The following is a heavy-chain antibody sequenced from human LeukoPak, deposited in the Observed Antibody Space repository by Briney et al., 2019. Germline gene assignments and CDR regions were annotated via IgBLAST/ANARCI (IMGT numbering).Heavy chain of an antibody. CDR3: ARHEGYCISSSCSDTFDI. Sequence: GESLTISCKGSRYKLPTYWIGWVRHMPKKWLEWMGIIYPNHSHTRYSPSFQSLLTISADKSTRTTYLQSSSLNAAAASMHYRARHEGYCISSSCSDTFDIWGQGTMVTVSS. V-gene: IGHV5-51*01. CDR2: IYPNHSHT. CDR1: RYKLPTYW. J-gene: IGHJ3*02. D-gene: IGHD2-2*01.